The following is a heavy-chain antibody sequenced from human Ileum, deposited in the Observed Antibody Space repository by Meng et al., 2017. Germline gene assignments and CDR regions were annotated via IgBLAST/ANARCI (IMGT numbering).Heavy chain of an antibody. D-gene: IGHD3-10*01. CDR2: ISHDGSEI. CDR3: AREDYYGRRVLDALEV. J-gene: IGHJ3*01. CDR1: GFLFSSFA. Sequence: GGSLRLSCAGSGFLFSSFAMHWVRQAPGKGLEWVAVISHDGSEIYYADSVKGRFTISRDNSKNTLFLQMSSLRPEDTALYYCAREDYYGRRVLDALEVWGQGTMVTVSS. V-gene: IGHV3-30*15.